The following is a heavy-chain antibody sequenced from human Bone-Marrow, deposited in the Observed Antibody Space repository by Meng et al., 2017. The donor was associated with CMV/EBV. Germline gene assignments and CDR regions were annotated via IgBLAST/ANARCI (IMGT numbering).Heavy chain of an antibody. Sequence: GESLKISCAASGFTFSSYSMNWVRQAPGKGLEWVSSISSSSYIYYADSVKGRFTISRDNAKNSLYLQMNSLRAEDTAVYYCARDPPQKLGGMDVWGQGTTVTVSS. CDR1: GFTFSSYS. D-gene: IGHD3-10*01. CDR3: ARDPPQKLGGMDV. CDR2: ISSSSYI. J-gene: IGHJ6*02. V-gene: IGHV3-21*01.